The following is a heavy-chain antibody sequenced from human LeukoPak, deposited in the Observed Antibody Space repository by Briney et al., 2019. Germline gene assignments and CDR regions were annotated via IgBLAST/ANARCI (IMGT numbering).Heavy chain of an antibody. V-gene: IGHV1-69*06. D-gene: IGHD3-16*01. CDR2: IIPIFGTA. CDR1: GGTFSSYA. CDR3: ARWGDTGGHFDY. Sequence: LVKVSCKASGGTFSSYAISWVRQAPGQGLEWMGGIIPIFGTANYAQKFQGRVTITADKSTSTAYMELSSLRSEDTAVYYCARWGDTGGHFDYWGQGTLVTVSS. J-gene: IGHJ4*02.